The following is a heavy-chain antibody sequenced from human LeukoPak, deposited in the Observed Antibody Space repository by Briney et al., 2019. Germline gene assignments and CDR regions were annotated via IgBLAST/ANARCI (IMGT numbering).Heavy chain of an antibody. CDR2: ISDDGSNT. Sequence: GGSLGLSCTASGFTLSNFGMHWVRQAPGKGLEWVAVISDDGSNTFYADSVKGRFTISRDNSKNTLYLQLNSLRSEDTAVYYCAKDADTATIIYWYFDLWGRGTLVTVSS. J-gene: IGHJ2*01. CDR1: GFTLSNFG. V-gene: IGHV3-30*18. D-gene: IGHD5-18*01. CDR3: AKDADTATIIYWYFDL.